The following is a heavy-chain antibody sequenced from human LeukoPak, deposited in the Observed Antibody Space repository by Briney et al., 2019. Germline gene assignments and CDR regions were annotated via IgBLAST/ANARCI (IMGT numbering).Heavy chain of an antibody. D-gene: IGHD6-6*01. CDR1: GDSISSGDYY. CDR2: ISSSGST. V-gene: IGHV4-61*02. Sequence: SETPSLTCTVSGDSISSGDYYWSWIRQPAGKGLEWIGRISSSGSTNYNPSLKSRVTISVDTSKNQFSLKLSSVTAADTAVYYCARDREYSSSDCWFDPWGQGTLVTVSS. CDR3: ARDREYSSSDCWFDP. J-gene: IGHJ5*02.